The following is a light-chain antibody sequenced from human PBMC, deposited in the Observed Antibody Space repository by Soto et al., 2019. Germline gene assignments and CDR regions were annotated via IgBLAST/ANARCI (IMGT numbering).Light chain of an antibody. CDR2: GAS. V-gene: IGKV3-15*01. Sequence: EIVMTQSPATLYVSPGEKATRSCMASQSVSSNLAGYQQEPCQAPRLLIYGASTRATGIPARFSGSGSGTEFTLTISSLQSEDCAVYYCQQYNNWPPLTFGGGTKVESK. CDR3: QQYNNWPPLT. J-gene: IGKJ4*01. CDR1: QSVSSN.